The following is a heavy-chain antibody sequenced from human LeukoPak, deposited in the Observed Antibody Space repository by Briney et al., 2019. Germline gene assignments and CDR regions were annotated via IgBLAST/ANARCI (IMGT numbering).Heavy chain of an antibody. J-gene: IGHJ4*02. D-gene: IGHD3-22*01. CDR2: ISSSSSYI. Sequence: PGGSLRLSCTASGFTFGDYAISWVRQAPGKGLEWVSSISSSSSYIYYADSVKGRFTISRDNAKNSLYLQMNSLRAEDTAVYYCARDFPYYYDTSGYHFDYWGQGTQVTVSS. CDR3: ARDFPYYYDTSGYHFDY. CDR1: GFTFGDYA. V-gene: IGHV3-21*01.